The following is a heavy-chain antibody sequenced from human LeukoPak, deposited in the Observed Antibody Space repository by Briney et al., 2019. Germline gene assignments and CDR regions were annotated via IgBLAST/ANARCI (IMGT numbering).Heavy chain of an antibody. V-gene: IGHV4-59*01. CDR1: GGSISGSHCY. D-gene: IGHD4-17*01. CDR2: IYYSGST. Sequence: SETLSLTCAVSGGSISGSHCYWSWIRQSPGKGLEWIGYIYYSGSTNYNPSLKSRVTISVDTSKNQFSLKLSSVTAADTAVYYCARAATVTTNSAYYYGMDVWGQGTTVTVSS. J-gene: IGHJ6*02. CDR3: ARAATVTTNSAYYYGMDV.